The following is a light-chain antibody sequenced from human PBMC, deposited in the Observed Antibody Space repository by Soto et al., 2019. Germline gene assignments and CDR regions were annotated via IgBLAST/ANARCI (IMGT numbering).Light chain of an antibody. CDR2: EVS. CDR3: SSYAGSNNWV. J-gene: IGLJ3*02. Sequence: QSALTQPPSASGSPGQSVTISCTGNSSDVGGYNYVSWYQQQPGKAPKLMIYEVSKRPSGVPDRFSGSKSGNTASLTVAGLQAEEEADYYCSSYAGSNNWVFGGGSKLTVL. V-gene: IGLV2-8*01. CDR1: SSDVGGYNY.